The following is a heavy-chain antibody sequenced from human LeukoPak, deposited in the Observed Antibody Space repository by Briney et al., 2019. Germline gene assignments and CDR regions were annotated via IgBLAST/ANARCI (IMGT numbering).Heavy chain of an antibody. J-gene: IGHJ4*02. CDR1: GFTFSSYG. V-gene: IGHV3-30*18. D-gene: IGHD3-9*01. CDR3: AKDRGAYFDWLLVFDY. CDR2: ISYDGSNK. Sequence: GRSLRLSCAASGFTFSSYGMHWVRQAPGKGLEWVAVISYDGSNKYYADSVKGRFTISRDNSKNTLYLQMNSLRAEDTAVYYCAKDRGAYFDWLLVFDYWGQGTLVTVSS.